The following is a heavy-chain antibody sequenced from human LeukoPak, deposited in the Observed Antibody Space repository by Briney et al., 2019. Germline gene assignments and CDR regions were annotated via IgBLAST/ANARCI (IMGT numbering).Heavy chain of an antibody. CDR2: ISSSSSYI. CDR3: ARRIAVAGTETNFDY. CDR1: GFTFSSYS. J-gene: IGHJ4*02. V-gene: IGHV3-21*01. Sequence: PGGSLRLSCAASGFTFSSYSMNWVRQAPGKGLEWVSSISSSSSYIYYADSVKGRFTISRDNAKNSLYLQVNSLRAEDTAVYYCARRIAVAGTETNFDYWGQGTLVTVSS. D-gene: IGHD6-19*01.